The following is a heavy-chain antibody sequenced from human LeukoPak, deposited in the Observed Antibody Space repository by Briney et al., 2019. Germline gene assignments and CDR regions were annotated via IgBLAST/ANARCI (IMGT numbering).Heavy chain of an antibody. V-gene: IGHV4-31*03. CDR1: GGSIGSGGYY. CDR3: ARDRDGDLDY. J-gene: IGHJ4*02. Sequence: PSQTLSLTCTVSGGSIGSGGYYWSWIRQHPGKGLEWIGYIYYSGSTYYNPSLKSRVTISVDTSKNQFSLKLSSVTAADTAVYYCARDRDGDLDYWGQGTLVTVSS. D-gene: IGHD4-17*01. CDR2: IYYSGST.